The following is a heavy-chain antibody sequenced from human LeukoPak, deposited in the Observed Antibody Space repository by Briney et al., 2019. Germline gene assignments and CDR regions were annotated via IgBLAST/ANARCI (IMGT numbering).Heavy chain of an antibody. CDR2: IYSGGST. CDR3: ASGAIVATEYYYYGMDV. CDR1: GFTVSSNY. Sequence: PGGSLRLSCAASGFTVSSNYMSWVRQAPGKGLEWVSVIYSGGSTYYADSVKGRFTISRDNSKNTLYLQMNSLRAEDTAVYYCASGAIVATEYYYYGMDVWGQGTTVTVSS. V-gene: IGHV3-53*01. J-gene: IGHJ6*02. D-gene: IGHD5-12*01.